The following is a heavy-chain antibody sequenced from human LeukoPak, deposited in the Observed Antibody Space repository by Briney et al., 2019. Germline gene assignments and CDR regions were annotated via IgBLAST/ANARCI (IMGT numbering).Heavy chain of an antibody. CDR1: GFTFSSYS. V-gene: IGHV3-21*01. CDR2: ISSSSSYI. D-gene: IGHD3-10*01. CDR3: AGPTMVRGAPNDY. J-gene: IGHJ4*02. Sequence: GGSLRLSCAASGFTFSSYSMNWVRQAPGKGLEWVSSISSSSSYIHYADSVKGRFTISRDNAKNSLYLQMNSLRAEDTAVYYCAGPTMVRGAPNDYWGQGTLVTVSS.